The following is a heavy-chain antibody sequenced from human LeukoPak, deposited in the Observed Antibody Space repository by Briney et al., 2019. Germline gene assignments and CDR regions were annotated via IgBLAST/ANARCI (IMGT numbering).Heavy chain of an antibody. J-gene: IGHJ4*02. V-gene: IGHV4-34*01. CDR1: GGSFSGYY. Sequence: SETLSLTCAVYGGSFSGYYWSWIRQPPGKGLEWIGEINHSGSTNYNPSLMSRVTISVDTSKNQFSLKLSSVTAADTAVYFCARQNYGSAPLRYWGQGTLVTVSS. CDR2: INHSGST. CDR3: ARQNYGSAPLRY. D-gene: IGHD3-10*01.